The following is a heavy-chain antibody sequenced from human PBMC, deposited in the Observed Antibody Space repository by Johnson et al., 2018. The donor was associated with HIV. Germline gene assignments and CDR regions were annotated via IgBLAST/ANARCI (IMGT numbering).Heavy chain of an antibody. CDR3: ARGAPWSGSDAFDI. J-gene: IGHJ3*02. CDR2: IKQDGSEK. CDR1: GFTLSSYW. Sequence: VQLVESGGGLVQPGGSLRVSCAASGFTLSSYWMSWVRQAPGKGLEWVANIKQDGSEKYYVDSVKGRFTISRDNAKNSLYLQMNNLRAEDTAMYYCARGAPWSGSDAFDIWGQGTMVTVSS. V-gene: IGHV3-7*05. D-gene: IGHD3-3*01.